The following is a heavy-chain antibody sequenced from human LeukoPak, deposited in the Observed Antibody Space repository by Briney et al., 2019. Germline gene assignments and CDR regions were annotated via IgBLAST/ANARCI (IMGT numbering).Heavy chain of an antibody. CDR1: GYSFTSYW. J-gene: IGHJ4*02. V-gene: IGHV5-51*01. Sequence: GEPLKISCKGSGYSFTSYWIGWVRQMPGKGLEWMGIIYPGDSDTRYSPSFQGQVTISADKSISTAYLQWSSLKASDTAMYYCARPQYDFWSGYYRGPPDYWGQGTLVTVSS. CDR2: IYPGDSDT. CDR3: ARPQYDFWSGYYRGPPDY. D-gene: IGHD3-3*01.